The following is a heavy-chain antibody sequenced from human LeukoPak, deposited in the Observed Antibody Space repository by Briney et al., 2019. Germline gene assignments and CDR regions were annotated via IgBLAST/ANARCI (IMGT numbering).Heavy chain of an antibody. V-gene: IGHV3-13*01. Sequence: GGSLRLSCAAAGFTFSSYDMHWVRQATGKGLEWVSAIGTAVDTYYPGSVKGRFTISRENAKNSLYLQMNSLSAGDTAVYYCARGRFGSVVVPFDYWGQGTLVTVSS. CDR1: GFTFSSYD. CDR3: ARGRFGSVVVPFDY. CDR2: IGTAVDT. J-gene: IGHJ4*02. D-gene: IGHD3-22*01.